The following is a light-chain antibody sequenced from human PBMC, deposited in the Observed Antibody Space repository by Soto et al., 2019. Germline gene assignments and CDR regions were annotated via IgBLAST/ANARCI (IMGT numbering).Light chain of an antibody. Sequence: QSALTQPASVSGSPGQSITISCTGTSSDIGCYNYVSWYQQHPGKAPKLVIYAVSNRPSGVSNRFSGSKSGNTASLTISGLQPEDEADYYCNSYTSITTLGIFGGGTKLTVL. CDR2: AVS. J-gene: IGLJ2*01. CDR1: SSDIGCYNY. CDR3: NSYTSITTLGI. V-gene: IGLV2-14*01.